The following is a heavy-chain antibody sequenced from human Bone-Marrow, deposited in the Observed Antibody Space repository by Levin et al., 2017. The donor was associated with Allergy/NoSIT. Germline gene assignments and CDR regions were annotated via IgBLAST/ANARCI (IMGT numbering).Heavy chain of an antibody. D-gene: IGHD3-22*01. Sequence: ASVKVSCKASGGTFNNYAITWVRQAPGHGLEWMGGIIPAVGTTRYAQHFQGRVTMTAEESTGIAYMELSNLRSDDTAVYYCARERLGYYLDSWGPGTLVTVSS. CDR1: GGTFNNYA. CDR2: IIPAVGTT. J-gene: IGHJ4*02. CDR3: ARERLGYYLDS. V-gene: IGHV1-69*13.